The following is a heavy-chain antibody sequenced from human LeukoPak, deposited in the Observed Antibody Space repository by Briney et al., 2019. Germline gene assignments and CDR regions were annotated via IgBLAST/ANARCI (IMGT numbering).Heavy chain of an antibody. CDR2: IRSKTKSGET. CDR1: GFTFSDSV. J-gene: IGHJ4*01. Sequence: GSMRLSCYVSGFTFSDSVIHWVRHAAGKGLEWVGRIRSKTKSGETAYAASVKVRFTISRDDSKDTAYLQMKSLKPEDTAVYYCSSPAHDFDIWSGYYSLWGRGTQVTVSS. CDR3: SSPAHDFDIWSGYYSL. V-gene: IGHV3-73*01. D-gene: IGHD3-3*01.